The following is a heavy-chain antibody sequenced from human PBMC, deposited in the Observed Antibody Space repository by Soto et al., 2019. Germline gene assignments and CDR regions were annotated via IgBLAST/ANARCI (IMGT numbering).Heavy chain of an antibody. Sequence: PGESLKISSEGFGYNFTSYWIGWVRQIPGKGLEWMGIIYPGDSETRYSPSFQGQVTISADKSINTAYLQWSSLKASDTAIYYCARTFGGHLYSFDFWGQGTLVTVSS. D-gene: IGHD3-16*01. V-gene: IGHV5-51*01. CDR3: ARTFGGHLYSFDF. CDR2: IYPGDSET. CDR1: GYNFTSYW. J-gene: IGHJ4*02.